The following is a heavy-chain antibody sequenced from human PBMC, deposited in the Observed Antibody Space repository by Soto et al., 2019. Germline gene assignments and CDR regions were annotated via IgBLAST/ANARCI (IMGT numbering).Heavy chain of an antibody. CDR1: GGSISSSSYY. D-gene: IGHD3-22*01. Sequence: SETLSLTCTVSGGSISSSSYYWGWIRQPPGKGLEWIGSIYYSGSTYYNPSLKSRVTISVDTSKNQFSLKLSSVTAADTAVYYCARHLESSGYPNWFDPWGQGTLVTVSS. V-gene: IGHV4-39*01. CDR3: ARHLESSGYPNWFDP. J-gene: IGHJ5*02. CDR2: IYYSGST.